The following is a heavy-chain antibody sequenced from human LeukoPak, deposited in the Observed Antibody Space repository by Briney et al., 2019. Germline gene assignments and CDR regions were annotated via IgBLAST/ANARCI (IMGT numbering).Heavy chain of an antibody. CDR1: GGSISRYY. Sequence: SETLSLTCTVSGGSISRYYWSWIRQPPGKGLEGIGYIYYSGSTNYNPSLKSRVTISVDTSKNQFSLKLSSVTAADTAVYYCARAHRXSMYYYDSSGYRPGWAFDI. J-gene: IGHJ3*02. V-gene: IGHV4-59*12. D-gene: IGHD3-22*01. CDR2: IYYSGST. CDR3: ARAHRXSMYYYDSSGYRPGWAFDI.